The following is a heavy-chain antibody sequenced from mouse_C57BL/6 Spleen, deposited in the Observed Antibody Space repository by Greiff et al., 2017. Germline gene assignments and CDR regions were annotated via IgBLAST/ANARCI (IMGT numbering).Heavy chain of an antibody. CDR2: INYDGSST. D-gene: IGHD1-1*01. Sequence: EVKLMESEGGLVQPGSSMKLSCTASGFTFSDYYMAWVRQVPEKGLEWVANINYDGSSTYYLDSLKSRFIISRDNAKNILYLQMSSLKSEDTATYYCARGPDYYGSSHWYFDVWGTGTTVTVSS. J-gene: IGHJ1*03. V-gene: IGHV5-16*01. CDR3: ARGPDYYGSSHWYFDV. CDR1: GFTFSDYY.